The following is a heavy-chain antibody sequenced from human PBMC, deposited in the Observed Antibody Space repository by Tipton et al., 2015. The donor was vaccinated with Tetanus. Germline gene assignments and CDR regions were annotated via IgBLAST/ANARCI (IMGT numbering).Heavy chain of an antibody. Sequence: TLSLICTVSGASISDKKYYWGWIRQAPGKGLEWIASIYFQGSPYYSPSLKSRLTIDVDTSQNLFSLRLTSVTAADTAVYYCARHLYGYWFDPWGQGALVTVSS. CDR3: ARHLYGYWFDP. V-gene: IGHV4-39*02. J-gene: IGHJ5*02. CDR2: IYFQGSP. D-gene: IGHD2/OR15-2a*01. CDR1: GASISDKKYY.